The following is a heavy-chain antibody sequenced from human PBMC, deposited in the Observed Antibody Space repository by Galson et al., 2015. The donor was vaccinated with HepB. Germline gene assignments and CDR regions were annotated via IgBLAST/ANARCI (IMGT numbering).Heavy chain of an antibody. Sequence: SLRLSCAASGFTFSGYYMSWVRQAPGKGLEWVSYISGSSSYTNYADSVKGRFTISRENSKNPLYLQMNSLRAEDTAVDYGARANPLPGDYDAYDIWGQGTMVTVSS. J-gene: IGHJ3*02. V-gene: IGHV3-11*05. CDR2: ISGSSSYT. CDR1: GFTFSGYY. D-gene: IGHD4-17*01. CDR3: ARANPLPGDYDAYDI.